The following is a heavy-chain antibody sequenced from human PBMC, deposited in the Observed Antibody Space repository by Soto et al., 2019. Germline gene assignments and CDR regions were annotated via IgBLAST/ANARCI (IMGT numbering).Heavy chain of an antibody. Sequence: EVQLVESGGGLVQPGGSLRLSCEASGFTFSTFWMHWVRHAPGKGLVWVSRINSDGSSTNYADSVKGRVTISRDNAKNTLYLQLNSLRPEDTAVYYCARDFEYWGQGTLVTVSS. V-gene: IGHV3-74*01. CDR2: INSDGSST. CDR3: ARDFEY. J-gene: IGHJ4*02. CDR1: GFTFSTFW.